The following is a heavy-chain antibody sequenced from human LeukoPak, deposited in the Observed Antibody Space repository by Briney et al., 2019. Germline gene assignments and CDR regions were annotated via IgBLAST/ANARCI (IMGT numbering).Heavy chain of an antibody. CDR3: AILRITMVRGVILGWFDP. D-gene: IGHD3-10*01. CDR2: VIPIFGTA. CDR1: GGTFSSYA. V-gene: IGHV1-69*05. Sequence: ASVKVSCKASGGTFSSYAISWVRQAPGQGLEWMGGVIPIFGTANYAQKFQGRVTITTDESTSTAYMELSSLRSEDTAVYYCAILRITMVRGVILGWFDPWGQGTLVTVSS. J-gene: IGHJ5*02.